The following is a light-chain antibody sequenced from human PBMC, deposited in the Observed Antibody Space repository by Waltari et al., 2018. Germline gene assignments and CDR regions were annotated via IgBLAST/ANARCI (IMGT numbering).Light chain of an antibody. Sequence: QSVLTQAPSVSGAPGPRVTISCTGGASSIASFAVNWSQHPPGRVPKLRIYENTKRPSGVPDRFSGSKSGTSASLAIEGLQPEDEGDYYCQSYDNSLRGSLLFGGGTKVTV. CDR3: QSYDNSLRGSLL. CDR2: ENT. J-gene: IGLJ3*02. V-gene: IGLV1-40*01. CDR1: ASSIASFA.